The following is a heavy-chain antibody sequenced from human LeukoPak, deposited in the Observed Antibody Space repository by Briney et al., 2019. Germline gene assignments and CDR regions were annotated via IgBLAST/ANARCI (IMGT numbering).Heavy chain of an antibody. CDR3: ARVPHAMVRGVIITEFYYDY. Sequence: GGCLRLSCAASGLTFSSYSMNWVRQAPGKGLEWVSSISSSSNYIYYADSVKGRFTISRDNAKNSLYLQMNSLRAEDTAVYYRARVPHAMVRGVIITEFYYDYWGQGTLVTVSS. V-gene: IGHV3-21*01. CDR1: GLTFSSYS. D-gene: IGHD3-10*01. J-gene: IGHJ4*02. CDR2: ISSSSNYI.